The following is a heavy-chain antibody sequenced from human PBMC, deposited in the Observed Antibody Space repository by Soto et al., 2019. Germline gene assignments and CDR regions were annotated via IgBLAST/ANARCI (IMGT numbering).Heavy chain of an antibody. J-gene: IGHJ6*02. Sequence: GVSVNVSCKASGYAFSVYYMHWVRQAPGQGLEWMGWINPNSGGTNYAQKFQGWVTMTRDTSISTAYMELSRLRSDDTAVYYCARGGAMVRAKQNYYYYGMDVWGQGTTVTVSS. V-gene: IGHV1-2*04. CDR1: GYAFSVYY. D-gene: IGHD3-10*01. CDR3: ARGGAMVRAKQNYYYYGMDV. CDR2: INPNSGGT.